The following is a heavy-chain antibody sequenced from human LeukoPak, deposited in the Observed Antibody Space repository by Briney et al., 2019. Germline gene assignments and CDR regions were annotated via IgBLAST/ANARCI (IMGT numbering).Heavy chain of an antibody. D-gene: IGHD2-21*02. J-gene: IGHJ4*02. CDR2: INPNSGAT. Sequence: ASVKVSCKASGYTFTGYYMHWVRQAPGQGLERMGWINPNSGATNFAQKFQGRVTMTRDTSVSTAYMELSRLRSADTAVYYCARGRRIRDDSFDYWGRGTLVTVSS. CDR1: GYTFTGYY. V-gene: IGHV1-2*02. CDR3: ARGRRIRDDSFDY.